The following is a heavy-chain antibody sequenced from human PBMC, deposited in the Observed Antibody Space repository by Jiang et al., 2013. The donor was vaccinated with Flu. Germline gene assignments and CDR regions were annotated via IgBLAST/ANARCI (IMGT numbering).Heavy chain of an antibody. CDR2: TYYRSKWYN. Sequence: IRQSPSRGLEWLGRTYYRSKWYNDYAVSVKSRITINPDTSKNQFSLQLNSVTPEDTAVYYCARGYYDSLGDYWGQGTLVTVSS. J-gene: IGHJ4*02. CDR3: ARGYYDSLGDY. D-gene: IGHD3-22*01. V-gene: IGHV6-1*01.